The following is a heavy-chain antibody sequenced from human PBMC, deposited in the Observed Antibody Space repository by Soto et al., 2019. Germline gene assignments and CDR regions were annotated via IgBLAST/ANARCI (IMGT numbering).Heavy chain of an antibody. CDR3: WKSKRGASYFFESSGYYYYFDY. V-gene: IGHV4-4*02. CDR2: IFHGGST. CDR1: GDSISTDNW. Sequence: SETLSLTCTVSGDSISTDNWWTWVRQPPGKGLEWIGEIFHGGSTNYNPSLKSRVTISVDRSKNQFSLKLSSVIAADTAVYYCWKSKRGASYFFESSGYYYYFDYWGQGTLVTVSS. D-gene: IGHD3-22*01. J-gene: IGHJ4*01.